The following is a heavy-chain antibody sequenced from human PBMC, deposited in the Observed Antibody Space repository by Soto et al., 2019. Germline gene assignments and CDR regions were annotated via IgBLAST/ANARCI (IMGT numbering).Heavy chain of an antibody. V-gene: IGHV1-18*01. CDR1: GYTFTSYG. CDR2: ISAYNGNT. Sequence: ASVKVSCKASGYTFTSYGISWVRQAPGQGLEWMGWISAYNGNTNYAQKLQGRVTMTTDTSTSTAYMELRSLRSDDTAVYYCARALHYIWGSYRENDAFDIWGQGTMVTVSS. D-gene: IGHD3-16*02. J-gene: IGHJ3*02. CDR3: ARALHYIWGSYRENDAFDI.